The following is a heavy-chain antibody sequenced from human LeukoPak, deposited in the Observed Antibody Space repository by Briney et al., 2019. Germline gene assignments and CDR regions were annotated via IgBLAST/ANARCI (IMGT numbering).Heavy chain of an antibody. CDR3: AEGINYGGSGF. CDR2: IKVDGRER. V-gene: IGHV3-7*03. CDR1: GFPFSRYW. D-gene: IGHD4-23*01. J-gene: IGHJ4*02. Sequence: GGSLRLSCAASGFPFSRYWMSWVRQAPEKGLEWVANIKVDGRERYYVDSVKGRFTVSRDNAKNSLYLQMNSLRAEDTAIYYCAEGINYGGSGFWGQGTLVTVSS.